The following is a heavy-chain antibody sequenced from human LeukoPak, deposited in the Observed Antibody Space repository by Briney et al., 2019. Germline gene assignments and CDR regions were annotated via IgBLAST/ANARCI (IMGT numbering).Heavy chain of an antibody. CDR3: WLPGENYGDSVDY. J-gene: IGHJ4*02. D-gene: IGHD4-17*01. CDR1: GFTFSDSA. Sequence: GGSLRLSCAASGFTFSDSALHWVRQASGKGLEWVGRIRSKANNYATAYAASVKGRFTISRDDSKNTAYPQMNSLKTEDTAVYYCWLPGENYGDSVDYWGQGTLVTVSS. V-gene: IGHV3-73*01. CDR2: IRSKANNYAT.